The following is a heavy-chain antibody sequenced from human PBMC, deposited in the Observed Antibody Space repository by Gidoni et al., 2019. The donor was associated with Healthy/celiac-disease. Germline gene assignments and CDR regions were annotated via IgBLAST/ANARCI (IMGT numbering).Heavy chain of an antibody. CDR1: GFTFSSYA. D-gene: IGHD6-19*01. Sequence: EVQLFASGGGLVQPRGSLRLSCPASGFTFSSYALSWVRQAPGKGLAWVSAISGSGGSTYYADSVKGRFTISRDNSKNTLYLQMNSLRAEDTDVYYWAKVDGVAVAGKGGHSWLDHWGQGTLVTVSS. V-gene: IGHV3-23*01. CDR2: ISGSGGST. CDR3: AKVDGVAVAGKGGHSWLDH. J-gene: IGHJ5*02.